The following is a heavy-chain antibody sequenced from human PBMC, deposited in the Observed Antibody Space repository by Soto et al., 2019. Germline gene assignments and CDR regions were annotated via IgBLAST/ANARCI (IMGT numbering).Heavy chain of an antibody. J-gene: IGHJ3*02. V-gene: IGHV3-53*01. CDR2: IYTAGRT. D-gene: IGHD3-10*01. Sequence: EVQLVESGGGLIQPGGSLRLSCAASGFTFSSNYMIWVRQAPGEGLEWVSVIYTAGRTHYADPVKGRFAISRDNSKNTLYLQMNSLRAEDTAVYYCASRMQGFEGFDIWGQGTTVTVSS. CDR3: ASRMQGFEGFDI. CDR1: GFTFSSNY.